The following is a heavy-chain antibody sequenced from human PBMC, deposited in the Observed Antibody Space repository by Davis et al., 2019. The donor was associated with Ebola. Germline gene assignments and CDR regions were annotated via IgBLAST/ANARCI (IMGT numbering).Heavy chain of an antibody. J-gene: IGHJ6*02. CDR2: INPSGGST. CDR3: ARWDYYGTAYGMDV. D-gene: IGHD3-10*01. Sequence: ASVKVSCKASGYTFTSYYMHWVRQAPGQGLEWMGIINPSGGSTSYAQKFQGRVTMTRDTSISTAYMELSRLRSDDTAVYYCARWDYYGTAYGMDVWGQGTTVTVSS. V-gene: IGHV1-46*01. CDR1: GYTFTSYY.